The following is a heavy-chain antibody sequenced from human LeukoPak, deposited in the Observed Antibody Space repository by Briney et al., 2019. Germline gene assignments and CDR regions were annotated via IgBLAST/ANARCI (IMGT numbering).Heavy chain of an antibody. Sequence: GGSLRLSCAASGFTFSSYAMSWVRQAPGKGLEWVSVIGGSGGSTYYADSVKGRFTISRDNSENTLYLQMNSLRAEDTAVYYCAKDVWSSSSLSYFDYWGQGTLVTVSS. V-gene: IGHV3-23*01. CDR3: AKDVWSSSSLSYFDY. CDR1: GFTFSSYA. CDR2: IGGSGGST. J-gene: IGHJ4*02. D-gene: IGHD6-6*01.